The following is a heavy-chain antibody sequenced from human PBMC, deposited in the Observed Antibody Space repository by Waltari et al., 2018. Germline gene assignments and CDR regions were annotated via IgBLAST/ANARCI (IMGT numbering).Heavy chain of an antibody. D-gene: IGHD5-12*01. Sequence: QLQLQESGPGLVKPSETLSLTCSVSGGSITTNRHYWGWIRQPPGQGLAWIGTISYNGATYTSPSLASRLTMSRDTSKNQLSLTLGSVTAADTSVYFCATYIGASIGTAAFDVWGQGTMVTVSS. CDR3: ATYIGASIGTAAFDV. J-gene: IGHJ3*01. CDR2: ISYNGAT. CDR1: GGSITTNRHY. V-gene: IGHV4-39*01.